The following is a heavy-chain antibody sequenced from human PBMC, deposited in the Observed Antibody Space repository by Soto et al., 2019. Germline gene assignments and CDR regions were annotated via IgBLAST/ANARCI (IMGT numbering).Heavy chain of an antibody. D-gene: IGHD2-2*01. CDR2: IYWNDDK. J-gene: IGHJ5*02. V-gene: IGHV2-5*01. Sequence: QITLKESGPTLVKPTQTLTLTCTFSGFSLSTSGVGVGWIRQPPGKALEWLALIYWNDDKRYSPSLKSRLTITHDTSKYQVVLTMTNMDPVDTAPYYCAHSPKFIVVVPAAMAGWFDPWGQGTLVTVSS. CDR1: GFSLSTSGVG. CDR3: AHSPKFIVVVPAAMAGWFDP.